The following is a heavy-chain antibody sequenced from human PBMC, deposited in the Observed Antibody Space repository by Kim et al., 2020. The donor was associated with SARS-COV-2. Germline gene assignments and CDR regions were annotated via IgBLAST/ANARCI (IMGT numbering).Heavy chain of an antibody. CDR2: IYYSGST. CDR3: ARALVSGGVIIRHFDY. V-gene: IGHV4-31*03. J-gene: IGHJ4*02. CDR1: GGSISSGGYY. D-gene: IGHD3-10*01. Sequence: SETLSLTCTVSGGSISSGGYYWSWIRQHPGKGLEWIGYIYYSGSTYYNPSLKSRVTISVDTSKNQFSLKLSSVTAADTAVYYCARALVSGGVIIRHFDYWGQGTLVTVSS.